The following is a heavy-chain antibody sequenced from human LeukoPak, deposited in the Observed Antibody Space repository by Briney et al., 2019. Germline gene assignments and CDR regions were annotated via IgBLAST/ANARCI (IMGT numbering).Heavy chain of an antibody. D-gene: IGHD1-1*01. CDR1: GYTFTNYA. Sequence: APVKVSCKASGYTFTNYAMHWVRRAPGQRLEWMGWINAGNGDTKYSQKFQGRVTIASGTSASTAYMELSSLRSEDTAVYYCARDRGGTGDFDYWGQGTLVTVSS. CDR3: ARDRGGTGDFDY. V-gene: IGHV1-3*01. J-gene: IGHJ4*02. CDR2: INAGNGDT.